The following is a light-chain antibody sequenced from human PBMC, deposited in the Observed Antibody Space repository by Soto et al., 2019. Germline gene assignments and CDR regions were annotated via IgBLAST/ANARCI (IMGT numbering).Light chain of an antibody. CDR3: QQRSNWPIT. V-gene: IGKV3-11*01. CDR2: DAS. CDR1: QSVSIY. J-gene: IGKJ5*01. Sequence: EILLTQSPATRSLSPGERATLSCRASQSVSIYLAWYQQKPGQAPSLLIYDASNRATGIPARFSGSGSGTDFTLTISSLEPEDFAVYYCQQRSNWPITFGQGTRLEI.